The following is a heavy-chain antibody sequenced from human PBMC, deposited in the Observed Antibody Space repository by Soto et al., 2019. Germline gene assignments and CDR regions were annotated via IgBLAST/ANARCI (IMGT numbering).Heavy chain of an antibody. Sequence: GGSLRLSCAASGFTFSSYSMNWVRQAPGKGLEWVSYISSSSSTIYYADSVKGRFTISRDNAKNTLYLQMNSLRAEDTAVYYCAQYPDYYTTHNGFDPWGQGTLVTVSS. J-gene: IGHJ5*02. CDR2: ISSSSSTI. CDR3: AQYPDYYTTHNGFDP. D-gene: IGHD3-22*01. V-gene: IGHV3-48*01. CDR1: GFTFSSYS.